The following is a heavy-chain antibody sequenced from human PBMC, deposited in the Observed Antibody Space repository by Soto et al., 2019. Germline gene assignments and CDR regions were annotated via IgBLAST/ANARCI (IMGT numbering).Heavy chain of an antibody. J-gene: IGHJ4*02. CDR1: GLSFSNAW. V-gene: IGHV3-15*01. D-gene: IGHD5-12*01. CDR2: IRSKTDGGTI. Sequence: EVQLVESGGGLVKPGECLRLSCAASGLSFSNAWMNWVRQAPGKGLEWVGQIRSKTDGGTIFYPAPVKDRFIISRDDSRNTLYLQMNSLKTEDTAVYYCTTAHPRGPDYWGQGTLVTVST. CDR3: TTAHPRGPDY.